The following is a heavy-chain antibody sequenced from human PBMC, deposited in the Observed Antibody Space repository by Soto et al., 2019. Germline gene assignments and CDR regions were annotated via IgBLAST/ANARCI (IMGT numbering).Heavy chain of an antibody. Sequence: GSSVKVSCKASGGTFSSYAISWVRQAPGQGLEWMGGIIPIFGTANYAQKFQGRVTITADESTSTAYMEQSSLRSEDTAVYYCAREAYGVYTGPFYYFDYWGQGTLVTASA. CDR1: GGTFSSYA. CDR2: IIPIFGTA. D-gene: IGHD4-17*01. J-gene: IGHJ4*02. CDR3: AREAYGVYTGPFYYFDY. V-gene: IGHV1-69*13.